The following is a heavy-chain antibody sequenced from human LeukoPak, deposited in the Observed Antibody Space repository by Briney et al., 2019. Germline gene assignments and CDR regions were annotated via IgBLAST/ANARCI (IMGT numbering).Heavy chain of an antibody. Sequence: ASVKVSCKASGYTFTSYDINWVRQATGQGPEWMGWMNPNSGNTGYAQKFQGRVTMTRNTSISTAYMELSSLRSEDTAVYYCARAGGTVVVRGVIITRDDAFDIWGQGTMVTVSS. V-gene: IGHV1-8*01. CDR2: MNPNSGNT. J-gene: IGHJ3*02. D-gene: IGHD3-10*01. CDR3: ARAGGTVVVRGVIITRDDAFDI. CDR1: GYTFTSYD.